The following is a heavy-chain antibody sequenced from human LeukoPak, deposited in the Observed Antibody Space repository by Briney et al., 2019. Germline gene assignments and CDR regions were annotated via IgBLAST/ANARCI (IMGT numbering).Heavy chain of an antibody. V-gene: IGHV1-18*01. D-gene: IGHD5-12*01. CDR3: ARAAPGYSGYDPWFDP. CDR2: ISAYNGNT. CDR1: GYTFTSYG. J-gene: IGHJ5*02. Sequence: GASVKVSCKASGYTFTSYGISWVRQAPGQGLEWMGWISAYNGNTNYAKKLQGRVTMTTDTSTSTAYMELRSLRSDDTAVYYCARAAPGYSGYDPWFDPWGQGTLVTVSS.